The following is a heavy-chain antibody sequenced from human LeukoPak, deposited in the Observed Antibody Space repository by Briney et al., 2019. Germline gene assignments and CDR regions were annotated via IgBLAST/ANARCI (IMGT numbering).Heavy chain of an antibody. J-gene: IGHJ4*02. V-gene: IGHV4-59*08. CDR2: IYYSGST. CDR1: GGSISSYY. Sequence: SETLSLTCTVSGGSISSYYWSWIRQPPGKGLEWIGYIYYSGSTNYNPSLKSRVTISIDTSKNQFSLKLTSVTAADTAVYYCAGPEIGVAGFFDNWGQGTLVTVSS. CDR3: AGPEIGVAGFFDN. D-gene: IGHD6-19*01.